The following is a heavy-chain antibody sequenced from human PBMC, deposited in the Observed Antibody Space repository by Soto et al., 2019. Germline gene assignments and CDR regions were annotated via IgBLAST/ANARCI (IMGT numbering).Heavy chain of an antibody. CDR2: ISKSDYT. CDR3: AREDSIIIPAVSDF. J-gene: IGHJ4*02. D-gene: IGHD2-2*01. V-gene: IGHV3-21*01. Sequence: GGSLRLSCTGSGFAFNNYGINWVRQAPGKGLEWVSSISKSDYTYYSDSVKDRFAISRDNAKSSASLQMNTLRVEDTAVYYCAREDSIIIPAVSDFWGQGTLVTVSS. CDR1: GFAFNNYG.